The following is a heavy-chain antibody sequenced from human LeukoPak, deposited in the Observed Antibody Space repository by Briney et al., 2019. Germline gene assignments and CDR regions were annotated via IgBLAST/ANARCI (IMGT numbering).Heavy chain of an antibody. CDR1: GFTFDDYA. Sequence: GGSLRLSCAASGFTFDDYAMHWVRQAPGKGLEWVSGISWNSGSIGYADSVKGRFTLSRDNAKNSLYLQMNSLRAEDTALYYCAKDISGSSGWSRFDYWGQGTLVTVSS. CDR2: ISWNSGSI. V-gene: IGHV3-9*01. J-gene: IGHJ4*02. CDR3: AKDISGSSGWSRFDY. D-gene: IGHD6-19*01.